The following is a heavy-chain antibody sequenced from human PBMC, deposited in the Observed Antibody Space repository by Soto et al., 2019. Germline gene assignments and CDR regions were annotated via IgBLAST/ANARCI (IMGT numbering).Heavy chain of an antibody. Sequence: KPSETLSLTCAVSGGSISSGGYSWSWIRQPPGKGLEWIGYIYHSGSTYYNPSLKSRVTISVDRSKNQFSLKLSSVTAADTAVYYCARLDTAMVIDYWGQGTLVTVS. CDR2: IYHSGST. D-gene: IGHD5-18*01. J-gene: IGHJ4*02. CDR3: ARLDTAMVIDY. CDR1: GGSISSGGYS. V-gene: IGHV4-30-2*01.